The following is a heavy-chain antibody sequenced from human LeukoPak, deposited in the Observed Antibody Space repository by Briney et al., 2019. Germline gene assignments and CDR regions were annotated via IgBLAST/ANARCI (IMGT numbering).Heavy chain of an antibody. V-gene: IGHV1-69*05. CDR1: GGTFSSYA. D-gene: IGHD5-24*01. Sequence: SVKVSCKASGGTFSSYAISWVRQAPGQGLEWMGGIIPIFGTANYAQKFQGRVTITTDESTSTAYMELSSLRSEDTAVYYRASEDEMATPTGYWGQGTLVTVSS. CDR2: IIPIFGTA. CDR3: ASEDEMATPTGY. J-gene: IGHJ4*02.